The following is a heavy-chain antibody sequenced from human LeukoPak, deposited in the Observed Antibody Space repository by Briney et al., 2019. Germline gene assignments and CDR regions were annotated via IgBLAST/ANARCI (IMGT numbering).Heavy chain of an antibody. Sequence: GGSLRLSCAASGFTFSNYGMHWVRQAPGKGLVWVSRINSDGSSTSYADSVKGRFTISRDNAKNTLYLQMNSLRAEDTAVCYCARGDGSSGYYLYYYYYMDVWGKGTTVTVSS. CDR2: INSDGSST. V-gene: IGHV3-74*01. D-gene: IGHD3-22*01. J-gene: IGHJ6*03. CDR1: GFTFSNYG. CDR3: ARGDGSSGYYLYYYYYMDV.